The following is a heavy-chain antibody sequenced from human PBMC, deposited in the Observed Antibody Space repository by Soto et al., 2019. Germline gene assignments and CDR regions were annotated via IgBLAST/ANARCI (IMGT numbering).Heavy chain of an antibody. CDR1: GFTVSSNY. CDR2: IYSGGST. CDR3: ARQAGRKYYIDY. J-gene: IGHJ4*02. Sequence: EVQLVESGGGLIQPGGSLRLSCAASGFTVSSNYMSWVRQAPGKGLEWVSVIYSGGSTYYADSVKGRFNISRDNSKNTLYIQMNSLRAEDTAVYYCARQAGRKYYIDYWGQGTLVTVSS. V-gene: IGHV3-53*01.